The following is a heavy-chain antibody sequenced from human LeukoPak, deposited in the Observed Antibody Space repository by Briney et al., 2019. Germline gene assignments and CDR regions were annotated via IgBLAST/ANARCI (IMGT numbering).Heavy chain of an antibody. Sequence: GGSLRLSCAASGFTFSSYEMNWVRQAPGKGLEWVSYIGSFGTTISYADSVKGRFTISRDNAKSSLFLQMSSLRAEDTAVYYCAKVATEAYYFDYWGQGTLATVSS. J-gene: IGHJ4*02. V-gene: IGHV3-48*03. CDR1: GFTFSSYE. CDR2: IGSFGTTI. CDR3: AKVATEAYYFDY. D-gene: IGHD5-12*01.